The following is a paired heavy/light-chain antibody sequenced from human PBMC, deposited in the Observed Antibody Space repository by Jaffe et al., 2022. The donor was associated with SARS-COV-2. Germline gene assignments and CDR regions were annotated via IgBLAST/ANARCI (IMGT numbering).Light chain of an antibody. CDR2: RNN. Sequence: QSVLTQPPSASGTPGQRVTISCSGSRFNIGGNYVYWYQHLPGTGPKLLIHRNNQRPSGVPDRFSASKSGTSASLAISGLRSEDEADYYCAAWDDSLKSVLFGGGTKLSVL. V-gene: IGLV1-47*01. CDR3: AAWDDSLKSVL. J-gene: IGLJ3*02. CDR1: RFNIGGNY.
Heavy chain of an antibody. CDR2: ISGSGGHT. D-gene: IGHD3-10*01. J-gene: IGHJ4*02. CDR1: RFTFNTYA. Sequence: EVQLLESGGGLVQPGGSLRLSCAASRFTFNTYAMSWVRQAPGKGLEWVSGISGSGGHTYYADSVNGRFTISRDNSKNTLDLQMNSLRAEDTAIYYCAKEWGTESGWFGELSHWGQGTLVTVSS. V-gene: IGHV3-23*01. CDR3: AKEWGTESGWFGELSH.